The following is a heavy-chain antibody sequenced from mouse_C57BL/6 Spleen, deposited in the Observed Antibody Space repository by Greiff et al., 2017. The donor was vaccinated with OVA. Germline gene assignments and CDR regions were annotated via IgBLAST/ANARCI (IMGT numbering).Heavy chain of an antibody. Sequence: QVQLQQPGAELVMPGASVKLSCKASGYTFTSYWMHWVKQRPGQGLEWIGEIDPSDSYTNYNQKFKGKSTLTVDKSSSTAYMQLSSLTSEDSAVYYCARWGYGSSYGGAMDYWGQGTSVTVSS. CDR3: ARWGYGSSYGGAMDY. J-gene: IGHJ4*01. CDR1: GYTFTSYW. CDR2: IDPSDSYT. V-gene: IGHV1-69*01. D-gene: IGHD1-1*01.